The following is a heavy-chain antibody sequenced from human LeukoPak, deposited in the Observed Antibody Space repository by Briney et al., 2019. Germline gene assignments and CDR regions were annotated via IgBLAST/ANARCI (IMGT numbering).Heavy chain of an antibody. Sequence: GGSPRLSCAAFGFTFSSYGMHWVRQAPGKGLEWVAVISFDGSNKYYADSVKGRFTVSRDNSKNTLYLQMNSLRAEDTAVYYCAKASRYLGSGSYYRDAFDIWGQGTMVTVSS. J-gene: IGHJ3*02. CDR2: ISFDGSNK. CDR3: AKASRYLGSGSYYRDAFDI. CDR1: GFTFSSYG. D-gene: IGHD3-10*02. V-gene: IGHV3-30*18.